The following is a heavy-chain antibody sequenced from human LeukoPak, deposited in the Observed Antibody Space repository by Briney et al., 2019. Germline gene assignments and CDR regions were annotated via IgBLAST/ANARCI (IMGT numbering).Heavy chain of an antibody. CDR1: GFTFSSYW. CDR2: IKQDGSEK. D-gene: IGHD6-6*01. J-gene: IGHJ4*02. Sequence: GGSLRLSCAASGFTFSSYWMSWVRQAPGKGLEWVANIKQDGSEKYYVDSVKGRFTISRDNAKNSLYLQMNSLRAEDTAVYYCARGDIAARPAHYFDYWGQGTLVTVSS. CDR3: ARGDIAARPAHYFDY. V-gene: IGHV3-7*01.